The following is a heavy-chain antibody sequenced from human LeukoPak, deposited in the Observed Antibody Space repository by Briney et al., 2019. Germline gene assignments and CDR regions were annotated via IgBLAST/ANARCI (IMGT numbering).Heavy chain of an antibody. J-gene: IGHJ3*02. CDR1: GGSFSGYY. V-gene: IGHV4-34*01. CDR3: ASPTTVGI. Sequence: SETLSLTCAVYGGSFSGYYWSWIRQPPGKGLEWIEEINHSGRNNYNPSLKSQVTISVDTSKNQFSLKLSSVTAADTAVYYCASPTTVGIWGQGTMVTVSS. D-gene: IGHD4-17*01. CDR2: INHSGRN.